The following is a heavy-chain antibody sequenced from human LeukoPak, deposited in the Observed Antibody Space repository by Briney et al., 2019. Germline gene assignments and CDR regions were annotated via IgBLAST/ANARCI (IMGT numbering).Heavy chain of an antibody. D-gene: IGHD2-2*01. Sequence: GGSLRLSCTASGFTFADYLMSWFRQAPGKGLEWVGFIRSKTYGGTTEYAASVKGRSTISRDDSKSIAYLQMNSLETEDTAVYYCAKPATSILIYFDSWGQGTLVTVSS. V-gene: IGHV3-49*03. J-gene: IGHJ4*02. CDR3: AKPATSILIYFDS. CDR1: GFTFADYL. CDR2: IRSKTYGGTT.